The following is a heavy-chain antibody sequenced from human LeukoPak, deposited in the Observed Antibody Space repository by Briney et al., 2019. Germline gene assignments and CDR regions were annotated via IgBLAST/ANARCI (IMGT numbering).Heavy chain of an antibody. CDR3: ARALIVVVPDDAFDI. J-gene: IGHJ3*02. D-gene: IGHD2-2*01. CDR1: GYTFTGYY. Sequence: ASVKVSCKASGYTFTGYYMHWVRQAPGQGLEWMGWINPNSGGTNYAQKFQGRVTMTRDTSISTAYMELSRLRSDDTPVYYCARALIVVVPDDAFDIWGQGTMVTVSS. CDR2: INPNSGGT. V-gene: IGHV1-2*02.